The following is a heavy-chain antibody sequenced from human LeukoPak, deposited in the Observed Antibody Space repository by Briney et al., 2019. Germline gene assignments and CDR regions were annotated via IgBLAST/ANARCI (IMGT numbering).Heavy chain of an antibody. J-gene: IGHJ6*04. D-gene: IGHD3-10*01. CDR3: AKDRSMVRGVPPGGMDV. V-gene: IGHV3-30*18. Sequence: PGRSLRLSCAASGFTISSYGMHWVRQTPGKGLERVAVISYDGSNKYYADSVKGRFTISRDNSKNTLYLQMNSLRAEDTAVYYCAKDRSMVRGVPPGGMDVWGKGTTVTVSS. CDR2: ISYDGSNK. CDR1: GFTISSYG.